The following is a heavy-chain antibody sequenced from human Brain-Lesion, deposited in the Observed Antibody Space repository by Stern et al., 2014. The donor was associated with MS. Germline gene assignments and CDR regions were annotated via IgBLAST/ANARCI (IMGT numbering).Heavy chain of an antibody. J-gene: IGHJ4*02. CDR3: ARFPASRPHVFDS. Sequence: VQLVESGPGLVKPSGTLSLTCAVSGGSISSSNWWSWVRQSPGKGLEWIGESDHSGSTIYNPSLKSRVTVSVDKSKNRFSLNQRLVPAADTAVYFCARFPASRPHVFDSWGQGTLVTVSS. V-gene: IGHV4-4*02. D-gene: IGHD6-13*01. CDR1: GGSISSSNW. CDR2: SDHSGST.